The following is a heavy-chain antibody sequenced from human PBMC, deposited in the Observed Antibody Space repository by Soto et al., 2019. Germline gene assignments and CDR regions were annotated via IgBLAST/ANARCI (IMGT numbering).Heavy chain of an antibody. CDR1: GGTFSSYA. CDR3: ARDLGEYPLHYYYYGMDV. V-gene: IGHV1-69*06. J-gene: IGHJ6*02. D-gene: IGHD3-10*01. Sequence: SVKVSCKASGGTFSSYAISWVRQAPGQGLEWMGGIIPIFGTANYAQKFQGRVTITADKSTSTAYMELSSLRSEDTAVYYCARDLGEYPLHYYYYGMDVWGQGTTVTVSS. CDR2: IIPIFGTA.